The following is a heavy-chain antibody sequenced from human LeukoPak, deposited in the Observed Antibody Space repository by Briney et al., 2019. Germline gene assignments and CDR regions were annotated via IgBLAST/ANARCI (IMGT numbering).Heavy chain of an antibody. CDR1: RFAFSTYA. CDR3: ANYRKPQGLDY. V-gene: IGHV3-23*01. Sequence: GGSLRLSCAVSRFAFSTYAMTWVRQAPGQGLEYVSTISSNGADTYYADSVKGRFTISRDNSKNTPYLQMTSLRVEDTAVYYCANYRKPQGLDYWGQGTLVTVSS. CDR2: ISSNGADT. D-gene: IGHD1-14*01. J-gene: IGHJ4*02.